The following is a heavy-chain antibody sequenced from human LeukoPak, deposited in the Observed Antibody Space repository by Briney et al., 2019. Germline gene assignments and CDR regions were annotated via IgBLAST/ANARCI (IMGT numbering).Heavy chain of an antibody. J-gene: IGHJ5*02. V-gene: IGHV3-9*01. D-gene: IGHD2/OR15-2a*01. Sequence: QTGGSLRLSCAASGFTFDDYAMHWVRQAPGKGLEWVSGISWNSGSIGYADSVKGRFTISRDNAKNSLYLQMNSLRAEDTAVYYCARGGAITFNTWGQGTLVTVSS. CDR3: ARGGAITFNT. CDR2: ISWNSGSI. CDR1: GFTFDDYA.